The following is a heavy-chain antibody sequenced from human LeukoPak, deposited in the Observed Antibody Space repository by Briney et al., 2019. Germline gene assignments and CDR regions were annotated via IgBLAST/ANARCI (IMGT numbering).Heavy chain of an antibody. CDR1: GFTFSSYA. Sequence: GGSLRLSCAASGFTFSSYAMHWVRQAPGKGLEYVSAISSNGGSTYYANSVKGRFTISRDNSKNTLYLQMGSLRAEDMAVYYCARAALGFLEWLSSAIDYWGQGTLVTVPS. V-gene: IGHV3-64*01. J-gene: IGHJ4*02. CDR3: ARAALGFLEWLSSAIDY. CDR2: ISSNGGST. D-gene: IGHD3-3*01.